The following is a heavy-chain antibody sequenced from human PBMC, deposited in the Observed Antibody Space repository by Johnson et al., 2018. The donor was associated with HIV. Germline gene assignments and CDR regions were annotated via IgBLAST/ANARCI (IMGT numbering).Heavy chain of an antibody. J-gene: IGHJ3*02. D-gene: IGHD1-26*01. CDR3: AKDPPGPVGSPDAFDI. CDR1: GFTFSAYG. CDR2: ISYDGNNK. Sequence: QVQQVESGGGLVKPGGSLRLSCAASGFTFSAYGIHWVRQAPGKGLEWVTFISYDGNNKYYADSVKGRFTISRDNSKNTVYLQMNSLRAEDTAVYYCAKDPPGPVGSPDAFDIWGQGTMVTVSS. V-gene: IGHV3-30*18.